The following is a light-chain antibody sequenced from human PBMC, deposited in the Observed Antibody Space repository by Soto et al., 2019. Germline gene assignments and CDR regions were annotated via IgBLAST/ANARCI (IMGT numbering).Light chain of an antibody. V-gene: IGLV7-46*01. CDR2: ATS. CDR3: FLTLPGVPV. J-gene: IGLJ1*01. CDR1: TGAVTSGHL. Sequence: QAVVTQEPSLTVSPGDTVTLTCGSSTGAVTSGHLPSWFQQKPGQAPMTLIYATSNTHSWTPARFSGSLLGGKAALTLSGAQPEDEAEYYCFLTLPGVPVFGTGTKLTVL.